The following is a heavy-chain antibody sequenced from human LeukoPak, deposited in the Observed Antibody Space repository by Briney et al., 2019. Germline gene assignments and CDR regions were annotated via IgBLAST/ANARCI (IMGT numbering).Heavy chain of an antibody. CDR1: GFTLSSYS. D-gene: IGHD3-16*02. Sequence: GGALRLSRAAPGFTLSSYSMNWGRQAPGKGLEWGSSISSTSATIYYADTVKGRFTISRDNAKNSLYLQMNCLRAEDTAVYYCARAPSAGNFVLYYFDYWGQGTLVTVSS. V-gene: IGHV3-48*01. CDR2: ISSTSATI. CDR3: ARAPSAGNFVLYYFDY. J-gene: IGHJ4*02.